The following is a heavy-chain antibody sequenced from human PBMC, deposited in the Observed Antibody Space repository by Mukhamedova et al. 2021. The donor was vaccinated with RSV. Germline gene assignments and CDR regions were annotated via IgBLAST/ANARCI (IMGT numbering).Heavy chain of an antibody. V-gene: IGHV3-43D*04. Sequence: GLERVSLISWDGGSTYYADSVKGRFTISSDNSKNSLYLQMNSLRAEDTALYYCAKDSGGSVDYWGQGTLVTVSS. CDR3: AKDSGGSVDY. D-gene: IGHD3-10*01. CDR2: ISWDGGST. J-gene: IGHJ4*02.